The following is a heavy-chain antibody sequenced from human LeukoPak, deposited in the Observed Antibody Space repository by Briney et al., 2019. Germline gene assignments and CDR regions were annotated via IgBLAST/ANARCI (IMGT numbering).Heavy chain of an antibody. CDR2: ISSSSSYI. D-gene: IGHD4-17*01. J-gene: IGHJ4*02. CDR3: ARVAYGDYLNTLDY. CDR1: GFTFSSYE. Sequence: PGGSLRLSCAASGFTFSSYEMNWVRQAPGKGLEWVSSISSSSSYIYYADSVKGRFTISRDNAKNSLYLQMNSLRAEDTAVYYCARVAYGDYLNTLDYWGQGTLVTVSS. V-gene: IGHV3-21*01.